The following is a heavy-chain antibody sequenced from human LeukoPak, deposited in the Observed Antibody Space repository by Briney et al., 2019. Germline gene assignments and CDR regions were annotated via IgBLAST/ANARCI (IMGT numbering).Heavy chain of an antibody. Sequence: PAGSLRFSCAASGFTVSSNYMSRLPQAPGKGLEGVSVIYSGGSTYYADSVKGRFTISRDNSKNTLYLQRNSLRAEDTAVYYCARDVRVGATHPPTWGQGTLVTVSS. CDR1: GFTVSSNY. D-gene: IGHD1-26*01. V-gene: IGHV3-53*01. CDR3: ARDVRVGATHPPT. J-gene: IGHJ5*02. CDR2: IYSGGST.